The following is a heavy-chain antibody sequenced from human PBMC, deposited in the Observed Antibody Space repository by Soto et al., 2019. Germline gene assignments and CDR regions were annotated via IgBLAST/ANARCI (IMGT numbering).Heavy chain of an antibody. V-gene: IGHV3-33*01. Sequence: QVQLVESGGGVVQPGRSLRLSCAASGFTFSSYGMHWVRQAPGKGLEWVAVIWYDGSNKYYADSVKGRFTISRDNSKNTLYLQMNSLRAEDTAVYYCARDNSVAGYYFDYWGQETLVTVSS. CDR1: GFTFSSYG. CDR3: ARDNSVAGYYFDY. J-gene: IGHJ4*02. CDR2: IWYDGSNK. D-gene: IGHD6-19*01.